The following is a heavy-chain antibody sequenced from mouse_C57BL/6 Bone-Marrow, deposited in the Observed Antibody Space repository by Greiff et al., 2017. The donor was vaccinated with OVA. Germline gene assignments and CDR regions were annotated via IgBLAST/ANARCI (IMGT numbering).Heavy chain of an antibody. CDR2: IYPGDGDT. D-gene: IGHD1-2*01. CDR1: GYAFSSYW. Sequence: VQLQQSGAELVKPGASVKISCKASGYAFSSYWMNWVKQRPGKGLEWIGQIYPGDGDTNYNGKFKGKATLTADKSSSTAYMQLSSLTSEDSAVYVWARSLFHYDVNDYGYWGQGTTLTVSS. J-gene: IGHJ2*01. CDR3: ARSLFHYDVNDYGY. V-gene: IGHV1-80*01.